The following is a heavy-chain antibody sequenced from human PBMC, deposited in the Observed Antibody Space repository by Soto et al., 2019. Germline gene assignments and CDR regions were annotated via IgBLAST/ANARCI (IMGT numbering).Heavy chain of an antibody. CDR1: GYTFTSYD. CDR2: MNPNSGNT. J-gene: IGHJ4*02. CDR3: ARELTSRAVDY. D-gene: IGHD3-16*01. Sequence: QVQLVQSGAEVKKPGASVKVSCKASGYTFTSYDINWVRQATGQGLEWMGWMNPNSGNTGYAQRFQGGVTMTTNTSISTAYMELNSLRSEDTAVYYCARELTSRAVDYWGQGTLVTVSS. V-gene: IGHV1-8*01.